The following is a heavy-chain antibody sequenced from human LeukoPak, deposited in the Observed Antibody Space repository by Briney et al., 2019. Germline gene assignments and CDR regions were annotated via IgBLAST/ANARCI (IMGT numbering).Heavy chain of an antibody. D-gene: IGHD6-13*01. CDR1: GYTFSSYG. Sequence: GASVKVSCKASGYTFSSYGISWVRQAPGQGLEWMGWINAYNSNTNYAQMLQGRVTMTTDTSTTTAYMELRSLRSDDTAVYYCARWAGRLISSSWLEYWGQGTLVTVSS. CDR2: INAYNSNT. J-gene: IGHJ4*02. V-gene: IGHV1-18*01. CDR3: ARWAGRLISSSWLEY.